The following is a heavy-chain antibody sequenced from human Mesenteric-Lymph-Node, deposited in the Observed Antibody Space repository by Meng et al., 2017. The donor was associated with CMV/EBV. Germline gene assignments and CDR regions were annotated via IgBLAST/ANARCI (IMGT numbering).Heavy chain of an antibody. Sequence: GGSLRLSCAASGFTFSSYSMNWVRLAPGKGLEWVSSISSSSSYIYYADSVKGRFTISRDNAKNSLSLQMSSLRAEDTAVYYCARDDSDKYSAFDIWGQGTMVTVSS. CDR2: ISSSSSYI. D-gene: IGHD3-22*01. CDR3: ARDDSDKYSAFDI. CDR1: GFTFSSYS. V-gene: IGHV3-21*01. J-gene: IGHJ3*02.